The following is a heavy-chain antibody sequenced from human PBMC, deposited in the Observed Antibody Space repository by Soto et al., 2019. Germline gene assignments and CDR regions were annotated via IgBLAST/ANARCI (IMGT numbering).Heavy chain of an antibody. D-gene: IGHD3-3*01. CDR1: GYTFTSYD. CDR3: ARVKGDFWSGYYRFDP. V-gene: IGHV1-8*01. Sequence: ASVKVSCKASGYTFTSYDINWVRQATGQGLEWMGWMNPNSGNTGYAQKFQGRVTMTRNTSISTAYMELSSLRSEDTAVYYCARVKGDFWSGYYRFDPWGQGTLVNVSS. J-gene: IGHJ5*02. CDR2: MNPNSGNT.